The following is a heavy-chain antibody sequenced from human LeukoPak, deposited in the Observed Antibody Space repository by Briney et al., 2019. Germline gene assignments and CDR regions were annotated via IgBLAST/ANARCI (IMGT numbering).Heavy chain of an antibody. J-gene: IGHJ4*02. CDR1: GFTFGSYW. D-gene: IGHD1-20*01. CDR2: VKSDGSVT. CDR3: AMFSYVSGTTIS. Sequence: GGSLRLSCAASGFTFGSYWMHWVRQAPGKGLVWVSRVKSDGSVTNYADSVKGRFTISRDNAKNTLYLQMNSLRAEDTAVYYCAMFSYVSGTTISWGQGTLVTVSS. V-gene: IGHV3-74*01.